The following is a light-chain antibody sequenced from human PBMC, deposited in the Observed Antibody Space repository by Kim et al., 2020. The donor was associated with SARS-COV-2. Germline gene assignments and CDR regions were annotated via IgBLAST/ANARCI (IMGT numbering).Light chain of an antibody. CDR2: DAS. V-gene: IGKV3-11*01. Sequence: LSPGERAILSCRASQSVSNYLIWYQQKTGQPPRLLMYDASNRVTGIPDRFSGIGSGTDFTLTISSLEPEDFAVYYCQQRNNWPPTFGQGTRLEIK. CDR1: QSVSNY. J-gene: IGKJ5*01. CDR3: QQRNNWPPT.